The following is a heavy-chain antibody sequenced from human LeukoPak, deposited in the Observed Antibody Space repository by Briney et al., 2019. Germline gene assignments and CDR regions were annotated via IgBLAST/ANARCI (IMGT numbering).Heavy chain of an antibody. V-gene: IGHV4-34*01. CDR2: INHSGST. CDR1: GGSFSGYY. CDR3: ARTNEDQQLWRRGRWFDP. Sequence: SETLSLTCAVYGGSFSGYYWSWIRQPPGKGLEWIGEINHSGSTNYNPSLKSRVTISVDTSKNQFSLKLSSVTAADTAVYYCARTNEDQQLWRRGRWFDPWGQGTLVTVSS. J-gene: IGHJ5*02. D-gene: IGHD2-2*01.